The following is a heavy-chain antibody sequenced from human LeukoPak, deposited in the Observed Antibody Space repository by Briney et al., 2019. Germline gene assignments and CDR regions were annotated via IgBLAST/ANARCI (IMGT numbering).Heavy chain of an antibody. D-gene: IGHD1-26*01. J-gene: IGHJ3*02. V-gene: IGHV1-18*04. CDR1: GYTFTGYY. Sequence: ASVKVSCKASGYTFTGYYMHWVRQAPGQGLEWMGWISAYIGNTNYAQKLQGRVTMTTDTSTSTAYMELRSPRSDDTGVYYCARFGGGIIVGAQGDAFDIWGQGTMVTVSS. CDR3: ARFGGGIIVGAQGDAFDI. CDR2: ISAYIGNT.